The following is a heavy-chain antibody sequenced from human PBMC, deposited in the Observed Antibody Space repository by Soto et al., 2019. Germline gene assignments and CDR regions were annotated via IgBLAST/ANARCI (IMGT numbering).Heavy chain of an antibody. Sequence: QVYLVQSGAEVKKPGSSVKISCKASGGIFSSNTINWVRQAAGQGLEWMGGIIPLFGTANYAEKFQGRATITAEKSTKTEYMELTGLRSEDTAVYYCASKAACGGDCYAFDSWGQGTLVTVSS. J-gene: IGHJ4*02. V-gene: IGHV1-69*06. CDR3: ASKAACGGDCYAFDS. D-gene: IGHD2-21*02. CDR2: IIPLFGTA. CDR1: GGIFSSNT.